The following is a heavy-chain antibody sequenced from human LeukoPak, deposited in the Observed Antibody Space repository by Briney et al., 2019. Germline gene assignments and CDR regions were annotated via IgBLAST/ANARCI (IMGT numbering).Heavy chain of an antibody. CDR1: GGSISSYY. V-gene: IGHV4-59*12. Sequence: SETLSLTCTVSGGSISSYYWSWIRQPPGKGLEWIGYIYYSGSTNYNPSLKSRVTMSVDTSKNQFSLKLSSVTAADTAVYYCARGTAAGTMTDYWGQGTLVTVSS. J-gene: IGHJ4*02. D-gene: IGHD6-13*01. CDR3: ARGTAAGTMTDY. CDR2: IYYSGST.